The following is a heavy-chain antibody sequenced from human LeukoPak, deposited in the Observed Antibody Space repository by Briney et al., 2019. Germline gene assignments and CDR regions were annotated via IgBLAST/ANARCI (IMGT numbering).Heavy chain of an antibody. CDR2: IYDGVPT. CDR1: GLPISRFF. Sequence: PSETLSLTCATSGLPISRFFWNWVRQPPGKGLEWIGNIYDGVPTFFNPSLKSRVTISVDTSKGQFSLQLASVTAADTAVYYCVQTTGWPGFDYWGQGILVTVSS. CDR3: VQTTGWPGFDY. J-gene: IGHJ4*02. V-gene: IGHV4-4*09. D-gene: IGHD6-19*01.